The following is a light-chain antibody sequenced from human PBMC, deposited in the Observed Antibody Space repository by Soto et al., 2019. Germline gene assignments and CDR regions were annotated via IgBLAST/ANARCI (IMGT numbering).Light chain of an antibody. Sequence: EVVLTQSPGTLSLSPGERATLFCRASQSVRSDYLAWYQQKRGQAPRLLIYGASSRATDTPDRFSGSGSGTDFTLTISRLEPEDFAVYYCLQYTHSPRTFGQGTKLEMK. J-gene: IGKJ2*02. CDR3: LQYTHSPRT. CDR1: QSVRSDY. V-gene: IGKV3-20*01. CDR2: GAS.